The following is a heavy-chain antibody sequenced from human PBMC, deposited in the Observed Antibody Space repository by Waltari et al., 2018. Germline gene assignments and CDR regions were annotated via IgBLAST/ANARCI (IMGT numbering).Heavy chain of an antibody. CDR2: IYESGTT. V-gene: IGHV4-31*01. CDR3: ARGLNYYDRSGFYGCDYYDY. CDR1: GSSISSDYYY. J-gene: IGHJ4*02. D-gene: IGHD3-22*01. Sequence: QMRLQESGPGLVKPSQTLSLTGTVSGSSISSDYYYWNWFCHYPGKGLEWIGYIYESGTTYYNPSLKSQVSISVDTSKNQLSLNLSSVTAADTAVYYCARGLNYYDRSGFYGCDYYDYWGQGTLVTVSS.